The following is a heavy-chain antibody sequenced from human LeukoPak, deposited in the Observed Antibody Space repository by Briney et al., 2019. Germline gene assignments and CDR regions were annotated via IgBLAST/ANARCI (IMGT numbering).Heavy chain of an antibody. V-gene: IGHV1-69*04. J-gene: IGHJ4*02. CDR1: GGTFSSYT. CDR3: ARDIVSIYCGGDCYIGD. D-gene: IGHD2-21*01. Sequence: ASVKVSCKASGGTFSSYTISWVRQAPGQGLEWMGRIIPILGIANYAQKFQGRVTITADKSTSTAYMELSSLRSENTAVYYCARDIVSIYCGGDCYIGDWGQGTLVTVSS. CDR2: IIPILGIA.